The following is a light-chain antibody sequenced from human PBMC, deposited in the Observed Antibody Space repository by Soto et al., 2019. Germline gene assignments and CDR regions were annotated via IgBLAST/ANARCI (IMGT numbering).Light chain of an antibody. J-gene: IGKJ1*01. CDR1: QSISSY. V-gene: IGKV1-39*01. CDR3: QQSYSTVTWT. CDR2: AAS. Sequence: DIQMTQSPSSLSASVGDRVTITCRASQSISSYLNWYQQKPWKAPKLLIYAASSLKSGVPSRFSGSGSGTDFTLTISSLQPEDFATYYCQQSYSTVTWTFGQGTKVDIK.